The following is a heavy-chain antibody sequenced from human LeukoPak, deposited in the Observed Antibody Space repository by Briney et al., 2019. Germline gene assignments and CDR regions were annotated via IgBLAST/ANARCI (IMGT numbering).Heavy chain of an antibody. CDR1: GGSFNDYY. CDR2: INHSGSA. Sequence: SETLSLTCAVYGGSFNDYYWSWIRQPPGKGLEWIGEINHSGSANYNPSLKSRVTISVDASKSQFSLRLSSVTAADTAVYYCARLTYSNNWYFRRGLDNWFDPWGQGTLVTVSS. J-gene: IGHJ5*02. D-gene: IGHD6-13*01. V-gene: IGHV4-34*01. CDR3: ARLTYSNNWYFRRGLDNWFDP.